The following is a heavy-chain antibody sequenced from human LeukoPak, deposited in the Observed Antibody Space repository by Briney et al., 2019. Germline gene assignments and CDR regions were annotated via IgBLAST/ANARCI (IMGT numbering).Heavy chain of an antibody. D-gene: IGHD6-13*01. Sequence: PGGSLRLSCAASGFTVSSNYMSWVRQAPGKGLKWVSDIYSGGSTYYADSVKGRFTISRDDSKNTLYLQMNSLSAEDTGVYYCAMRLTSAGPEYSCGQGSLVTVSS. V-gene: IGHV3-53*01. CDR2: IYSGGST. CDR3: AMRLTSAGPEYS. J-gene: IGHJ4*02. CDR1: GFTVSSNY.